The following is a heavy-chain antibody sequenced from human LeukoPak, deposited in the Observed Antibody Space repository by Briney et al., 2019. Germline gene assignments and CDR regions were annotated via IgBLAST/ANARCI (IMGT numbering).Heavy chain of an antibody. CDR3: ARACSSTSCYLYYYMDV. V-gene: IGHV4-59*01. D-gene: IGHD2-2*01. Sequence: SETLSLTCTVSGGSISSYDWSWIRQPPGKGLEWIGYIYYSGSTNYNPSLKSRVTISVDTSKNQFSLKLSSVTAADTAVYYCARACSSTSCYLYYYMDVWGKGTTVTVSS. J-gene: IGHJ6*03. CDR1: GGSISSYD. CDR2: IYYSGST.